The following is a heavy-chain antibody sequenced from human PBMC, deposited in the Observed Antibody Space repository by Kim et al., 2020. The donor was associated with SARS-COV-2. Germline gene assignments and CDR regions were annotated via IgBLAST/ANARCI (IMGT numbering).Heavy chain of an antibody. J-gene: IGHJ6*02. Sequence: GGSLRLSCAASGFTFDDYAMHWVRQAPGKGLEWVSGISWNSGSIGYADSVKGRFTISRDNAKNSLYLQMNSVRAEDTALYYCAKDRSSSRWYLGGMDVWGQGTTVTVSS. CDR2: ISWNSGSI. CDR1: GFTFDDYA. D-gene: IGHD6-13*01. CDR3: AKDRSSSRWYLGGMDV. V-gene: IGHV3-9*01.